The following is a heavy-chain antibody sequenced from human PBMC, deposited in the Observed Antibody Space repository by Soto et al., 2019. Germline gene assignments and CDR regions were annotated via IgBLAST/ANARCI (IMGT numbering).Heavy chain of an antibody. D-gene: IGHD2-21*02. CDR1: AFSLSTGGVG. J-gene: IGHJ6*02. V-gene: IGHV2-5*02. CDR2: IYWDDDK. Sequence: QITLKESGPTLVKPTQTLTLTCTFSAFSLSTGGVGVGWIRQPPGKALEWLALIYWDDDKRYSPSLRSRLTITKDTSKNQVVLTMTNMDPVDTATYYCIQSRCGGDCLQSYASYYYYGMDVWGLGTTVTVSS. CDR3: IQSRCGGDCLQSYASYYYYGMDV.